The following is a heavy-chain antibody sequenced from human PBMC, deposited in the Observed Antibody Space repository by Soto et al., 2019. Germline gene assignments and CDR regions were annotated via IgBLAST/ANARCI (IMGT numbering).Heavy chain of an antibody. D-gene: IGHD5-12*01. V-gene: IGHV2-5*02. CDR1: GFSLRTRGVA. Sequence: QITLKESGPTLVKPTQTLTLTCTFSGFSLRTRGVAVGWFRQPPGKALEWLALIYWDEDKWYSPSLKSRLTTADDTSKNRVVLTMTNVDPVDTATYYCAHRPRGYAYYFDYWGQGILVTVSS. CDR2: IYWDEDK. J-gene: IGHJ4*02. CDR3: AHRPRGYAYYFDY.